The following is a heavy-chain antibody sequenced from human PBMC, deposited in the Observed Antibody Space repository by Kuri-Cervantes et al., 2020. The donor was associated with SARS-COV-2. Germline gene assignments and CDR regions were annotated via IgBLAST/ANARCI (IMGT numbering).Heavy chain of an antibody. CDR1: GGSISSGGYY. D-gene: IGHD3-10*01. V-gene: IGHV4-39*01. Sequence: SETLSLTCTVSGGSISSGGYYWSWIRQPPGQGLEWIGSIYYSANTYFNPSLKSRVTMSVDTSRNQFSLRLSSVTGADTAVYYCARHDGGYFDYWGQGTLVTVSS. CDR2: IYYSANT. CDR3: ARHDGGYFDY. J-gene: IGHJ4*02.